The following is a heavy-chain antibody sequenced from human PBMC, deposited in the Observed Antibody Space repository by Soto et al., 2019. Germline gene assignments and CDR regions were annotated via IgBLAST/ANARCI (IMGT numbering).Heavy chain of an antibody. Sequence: GGSLRLSCAASGFTFSSYWMHWVRQAPGKGLLWVSRINSDGSYTTYADSVKGRFTISRDNAKNTLYLQMTSLRAEDTAVYYCATEYTTSRYFDYWGQGTLVTVSS. CDR3: ATEYTTSRYFDY. D-gene: IGHD6-6*01. J-gene: IGHJ4*02. CDR1: GFTFSSYW. V-gene: IGHV3-74*01. CDR2: INSDGSYT.